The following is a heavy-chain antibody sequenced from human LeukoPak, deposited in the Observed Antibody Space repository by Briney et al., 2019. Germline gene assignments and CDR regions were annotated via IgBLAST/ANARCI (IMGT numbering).Heavy chain of an antibody. D-gene: IGHD3-3*01. CDR1: GYTFTRNY. CDR3: AREAGTIFGVVRTQTTKLPHRFDP. J-gene: IGHJ5*02. V-gene: IGHV1-46*01. CDR2: ISPSGGST. Sequence: GASVKASCKAFGYTFTRNYMHWVRQAPGQGPEWMEVISPSGGSTTYAQKFQGRVIMTRDMSTSPVYMELSSLRSEDTAVYYCAREAGTIFGVVRTQTTKLPHRFDPWGQGTLVTVSS.